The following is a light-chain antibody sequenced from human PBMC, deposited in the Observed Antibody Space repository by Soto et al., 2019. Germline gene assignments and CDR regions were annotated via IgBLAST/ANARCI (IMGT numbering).Light chain of an antibody. CDR1: SSDIGLYNY. CDR2: EVN. V-gene: IGLV2-14*01. CDR3: SSLSTTSTPIV. J-gene: IGLJ1*01. Sequence: QSVLSRPASISVSPGQSITIPCTGASSDIGLYNYVSWYQHRPGKAPKLLISEVNVRPSGLSDRFSASKAGNTASLTISGLQPEDEAYYYCSSLSTTSTPIVFGSGTKVTVL.